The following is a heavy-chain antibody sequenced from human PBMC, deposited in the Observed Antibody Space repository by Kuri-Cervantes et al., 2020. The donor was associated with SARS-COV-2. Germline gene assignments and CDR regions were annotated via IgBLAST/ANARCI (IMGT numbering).Heavy chain of an antibody. CDR2: ISSSSSTI. J-gene: IGHJ4*02. CDR3: AKEADFWSGSDLDY. Sequence: GESLKISCAASGFTFSSYSMNWVRQAPGKGLEWVSYISSSSSTIYYADSVKGRFTISRDNAKNSLYLQMNSLRAEDTAVYYCAKEADFWSGSDLDYWGQGTLVTVSS. D-gene: IGHD3-3*01. CDR1: GFTFSSYS. V-gene: IGHV3-48*01.